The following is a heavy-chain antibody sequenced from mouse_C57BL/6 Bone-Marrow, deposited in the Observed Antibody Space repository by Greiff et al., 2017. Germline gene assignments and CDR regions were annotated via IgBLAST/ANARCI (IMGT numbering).Heavy chain of an antibody. V-gene: IGHV14-4*01. Sequence: EVQLQQSGAELVRPGASVKLSCTASGFNIKDDYIHWVQQRPEQGLEWIGWIDPEIGDTEYASTFQGKATITSDTSSNTAYLQLSSLTYEDTAVYYCSSFDGIYFDFWGQGTPLTVAS. J-gene: IGHJ2*01. CDR2: IDPEIGDT. CDR3: SSFDGIYFDF. D-gene: IGHD2-3*01. CDR1: GFNIKDDY.